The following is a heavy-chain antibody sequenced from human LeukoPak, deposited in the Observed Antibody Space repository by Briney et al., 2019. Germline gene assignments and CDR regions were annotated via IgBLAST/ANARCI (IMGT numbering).Heavy chain of an antibody. V-gene: IGHV3-66*01. CDR1: GLTFSSYA. CDR3: YSMIVVTIRLINDY. Sequence: PGGSLRLSYAASGLTFSSYAMSWVRQAPGKGLEWVSVIYTGGSTYYADSVKGRFTISRDNSKNTLYLQMNRLRAEDTAVYYCYSMIVVTIRLINDYWGQGTLVTVSS. D-gene: IGHD3-22*01. J-gene: IGHJ4*02. CDR2: IYTGGST.